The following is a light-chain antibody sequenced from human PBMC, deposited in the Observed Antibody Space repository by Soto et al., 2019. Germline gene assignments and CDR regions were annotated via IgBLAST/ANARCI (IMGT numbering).Light chain of an antibody. CDR1: QTISSSD. CDR3: QLRANSPPKYT. CDR2: GAS. J-gene: IGKJ2*01. V-gene: IGKV3-20*01. Sequence: EIVLTQSPGTLSLSQGERATLACRASQTISSSDLAWYQQKPGQAPRLLIFGASSRAPDIPDRFSGSGSGTDFTLTISRLEPEDFAVYYCQLRANSPPKYTFGQGTKLEI.